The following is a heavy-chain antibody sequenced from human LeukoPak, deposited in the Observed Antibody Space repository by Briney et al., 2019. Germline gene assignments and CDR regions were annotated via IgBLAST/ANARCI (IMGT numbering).Heavy chain of an antibody. J-gene: IGHJ3*02. CDR1: GGSISSYY. V-gene: IGHV4-59*01. CDR2: IYYSGST. CDR3: ARRVARSYGCDDAFDI. Sequence: SETLSLTCTVSGGSISSYYWSWIRQPPGKGLEWIGYIYYSGSTNYNPSLKSRVTISVDTSKNQFSLKLSSVTAADTAVYYCARRVARSYGCDDAFDIWGQGTMVTVSS. D-gene: IGHD5-18*01.